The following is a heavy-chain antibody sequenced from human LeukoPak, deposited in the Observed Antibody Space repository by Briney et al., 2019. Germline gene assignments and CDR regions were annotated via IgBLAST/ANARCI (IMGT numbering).Heavy chain of an antibody. D-gene: IGHD3-22*01. CDR2: IYPGDSDT. Sequence: GESLKISCKGSGYSFTSYWIGWVRQMPGKGLEWMGIIYPGDSDTRYSPSFQGQVTISADKSISTAYLQWSSLKASDTAMYYCARQSPAYYYDSSGYYHFDYWGQGTLVTVSS. CDR3: ARQSPAYYYDSSGYYHFDY. V-gene: IGHV5-51*01. CDR1: GYSFTSYW. J-gene: IGHJ4*02.